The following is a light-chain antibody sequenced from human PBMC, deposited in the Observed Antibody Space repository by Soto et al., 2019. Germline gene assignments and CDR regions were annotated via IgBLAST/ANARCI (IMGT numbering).Light chain of an antibody. CDR2: KAS. CDR3: QQYNSYPRT. V-gene: IGKV1-5*03. J-gene: IGKJ1*01. Sequence: DIQRTQSPSTLSASVGDRVTITCRASQRISSWLAWYQQKPGKAPKLLIYKASSLESGVPSRFSGSGSWTEFTLTINSLQPDDFATYYCQQYNSYPRTFGQGTKVDIK. CDR1: QRISSW.